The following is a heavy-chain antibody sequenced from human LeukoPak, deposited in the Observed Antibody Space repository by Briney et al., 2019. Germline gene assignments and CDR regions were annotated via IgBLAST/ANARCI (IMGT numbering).Heavy chain of an antibody. D-gene: IGHD1-1*01. V-gene: IGHV1-8*01. CDR3: PRESERNDGWFDP. CDR1: GYTFRIHD. Sequence: GASVKVSCKASGYTFRIHDFNWVRQAPGQGLEWMGWVSPKTGRTGYVPKFHGREYMPTHASLSTAHMELSSLRSDDTAVYFCPRESERNDGWFDPWGQGTLVTVSS. CDR2: VSPKTGRT. J-gene: IGHJ5*02.